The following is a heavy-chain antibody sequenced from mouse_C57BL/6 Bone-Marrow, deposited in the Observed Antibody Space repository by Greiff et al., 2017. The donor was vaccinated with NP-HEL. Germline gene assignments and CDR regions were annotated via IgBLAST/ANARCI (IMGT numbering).Heavy chain of an antibody. D-gene: IGHD4-1*01. J-gene: IGHJ2*01. Sequence: VMLVESGPGLVAPSQSLSITCTVSGFSLTSYAISWVRQPPGKGLEWLGVIWTGGGTNYNSTLKSRLSISKDNSKSQVFLKMNSLQTDDTARYYCATITGDFDYWGQGTTLTVSS. CDR3: ATITGDFDY. CDR2: IWTGGGT. CDR1: GFSLTSYA. V-gene: IGHV2-9-1*01.